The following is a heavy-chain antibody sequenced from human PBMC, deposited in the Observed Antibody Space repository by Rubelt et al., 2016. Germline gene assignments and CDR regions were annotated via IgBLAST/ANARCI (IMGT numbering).Heavy chain of an antibody. J-gene: IGHJ4*02. CDR3: ARGNSAAY. Sequence: GGGLVQPGGSLRLSCAASEFTLSGYWMSWVRQAPGKGLEWVANIKQDGTAKFYVDSVKGRFTISRDNAKKSVYLQMNSLRAEDTAVYYCARGNSAAYWGQGTLVTVSS. CDR2: IKQDGTAK. V-gene: IGHV3-7*05. CDR1: EFTLSGYW. D-gene: IGHD3-10*01.